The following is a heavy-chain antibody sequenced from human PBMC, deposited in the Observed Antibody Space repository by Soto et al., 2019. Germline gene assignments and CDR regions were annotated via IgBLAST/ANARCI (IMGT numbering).Heavy chain of an antibody. CDR2: IYYSGST. Sequence: PSETLSLTCTVSGGSISSSSYYWGWIRQPPGKGLEWIGSIYYSGSTYYNPSLKSRVTISVDTSKNQFSLKLSSVTAADTAVYYCARLGGSGSYFFDTYYYYGMHVWGQGTTVTVSS. V-gene: IGHV4-39*01. J-gene: IGHJ6*02. CDR1: GGSISSSSYY. D-gene: IGHD3-10*01. CDR3: ARLGGSGSYFFDTYYYYGMHV.